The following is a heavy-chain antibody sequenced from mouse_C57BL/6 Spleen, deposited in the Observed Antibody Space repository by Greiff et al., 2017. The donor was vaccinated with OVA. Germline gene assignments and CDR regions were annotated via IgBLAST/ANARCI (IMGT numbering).Heavy chain of an antibody. CDR3: ARVYYYGSSLYFDY. CDR2: IRNKANGYTT. D-gene: IGHD1-1*01. CDR1: GFTFTDYY. J-gene: IGHJ2*01. Sequence: EVQRVESGGGLVQPGGSLSLSCAASGFTFTDYYMSWVRQPPGKALEWLGFIRNKANGYTTEYSASVKGRFTISRDNSQSILYLQMNALRAEDSATYYCARVYYYGSSLYFDYWGQGTTLTVSS. V-gene: IGHV7-3*01.